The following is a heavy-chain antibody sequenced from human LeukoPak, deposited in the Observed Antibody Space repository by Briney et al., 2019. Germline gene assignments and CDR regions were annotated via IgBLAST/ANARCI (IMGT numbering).Heavy chain of an antibody. CDR2: IIPFFGTA. CDR1: GGTFSTYA. CDR3: ARDRYCSSTSCIIPWYFDL. V-gene: IGHV1-69*05. J-gene: IGHJ2*01. Sequence: SVKVSCKSSGGTFSTYAISWVRQPPGQGLAWMGGIIPFFGTANYAQKFQGRVTITTDESTSTDYMELSSLRSEDTAVYYCARDRYCSSTSCIIPWYFDLWGRGTLVTVSS. D-gene: IGHD2-2*01.